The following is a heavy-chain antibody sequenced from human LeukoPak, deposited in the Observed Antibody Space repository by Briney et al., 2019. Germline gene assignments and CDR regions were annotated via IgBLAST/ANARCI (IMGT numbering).Heavy chain of an antibody. D-gene: IGHD2-2*01. CDR1: GFTFSSYA. Sequence: GGSLRLSCAASGFTFSSYAMSWVRQAPGKGLEWVSAISGSGGSTYYADSVKGRFTISRDNAKNTLYLQMNSLRAEDTAVYYCAKTTTLLGYCSSTSCRGFDYWGQGILVTVSS. J-gene: IGHJ4*02. CDR2: ISGSGGST. CDR3: AKTTTLLGYCSSTSCRGFDY. V-gene: IGHV3-23*01.